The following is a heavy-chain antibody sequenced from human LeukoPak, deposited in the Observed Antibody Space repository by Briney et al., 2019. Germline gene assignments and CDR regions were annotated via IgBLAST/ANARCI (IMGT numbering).Heavy chain of an antibody. CDR1: GGSISSYY. CDR3: ARSLPGAIGAADF. Sequence: KASETLSLTCTVSGGSISSYYWSWIRQPPGKGLEWTAFIHSSGSTGYNPSLKSRFTLSLDTSKNHFSLKVTSMTAADTGVYYCARSLPGAIGAADFWGQGTLVTVSS. J-gene: IGHJ4*02. D-gene: IGHD6-13*01. CDR2: IHSSGST. V-gene: IGHV4-59*01.